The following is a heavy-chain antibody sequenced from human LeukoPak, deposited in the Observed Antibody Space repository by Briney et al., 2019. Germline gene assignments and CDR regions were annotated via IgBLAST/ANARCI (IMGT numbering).Heavy chain of an antibody. CDR1: GFTVSSNY. V-gene: IGHV3-66*02. CDR2: IYSGGDT. D-gene: IGHD3-3*01. CDR3: ARDYDFWSGYPFPGWFDP. J-gene: IGHJ5*02. Sequence: GGSLRLSCAASGFTVSSNYMSWVRQAPGKGLEWVSVIYSGGDTSYADSVKGRFTISRDSSKNTLYLQMNSLRAEDTAVYYCARDYDFWSGYPFPGWFDPWGQGTLATVSS.